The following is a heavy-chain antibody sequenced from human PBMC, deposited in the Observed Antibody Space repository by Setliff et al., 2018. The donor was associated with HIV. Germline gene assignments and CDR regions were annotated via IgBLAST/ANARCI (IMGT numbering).Heavy chain of an antibody. CDR1: GFTLDDYA. D-gene: IGHD6-6*01. V-gene: IGHV3-9*01. CDR2: ISWNSGNI. J-gene: IGHJ4*02. Sequence: GGSLRLSCAASGFTLDDYAMHWVRQAPGKGLEWVSGISWNSGNIDYADSVKGRFTISRDNAKNTLYLQMNSLRAEDTAVYYCALTPYSSSSLSYWGQGNLVTVSS. CDR3: ALTPYSSSSLSY.